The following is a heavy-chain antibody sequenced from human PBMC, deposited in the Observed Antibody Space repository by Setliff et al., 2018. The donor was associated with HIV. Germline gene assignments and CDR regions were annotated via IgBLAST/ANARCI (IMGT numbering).Heavy chain of an antibody. CDR1: GFTFSSYW. CDR3: ARDWPGYGFDI. Sequence: GSLRLSCAASGFTFSSYWINWVRQAPGKGLEWVANIKQDGSEKYYMDSVKGRFTISRDNAKKSVYLQMNSLRGEDTAVYYCARDWPGYGFDIWGQGTMVTVSS. D-gene: IGHD7-27*01. V-gene: IGHV3-7*01. CDR2: IKQDGSEK. J-gene: IGHJ3*02.